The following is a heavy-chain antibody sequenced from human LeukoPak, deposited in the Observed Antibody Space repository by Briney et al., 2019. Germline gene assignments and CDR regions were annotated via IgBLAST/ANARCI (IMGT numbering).Heavy chain of an antibody. J-gene: IGHJ4*02. Sequence: PSETLSLTCTFSGVSYSPCDWAWIRQRPGKGLEWIGYINDKGSTYYSPSLESRVTISVDTSKKHFSLILTSVTVADTAVYYCASGPWELDYWGQGTLVTVSS. CDR2: INDKGST. D-gene: IGHD1-26*01. CDR1: GVSYSPCD. CDR3: ASGPWELDY. V-gene: IGHV4-59*08.